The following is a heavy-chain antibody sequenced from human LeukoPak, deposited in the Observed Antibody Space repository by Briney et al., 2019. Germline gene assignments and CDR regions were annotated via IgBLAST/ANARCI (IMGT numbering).Heavy chain of an antibody. Sequence: SETLSLTCTVSGGSISSYYWSWIRQPPGKGLEWIGYIYYSGSTNYNPSLKGRVTISVDTSKNQFSLKLSSVTAADTAVYYCARDLSTFLYDYWGQGTLVTVSS. D-gene: IGHD3-16*01. CDR3: ARDLSTFLYDY. J-gene: IGHJ4*02. V-gene: IGHV4-59*01. CDR1: GGSISSYY. CDR2: IYYSGST.